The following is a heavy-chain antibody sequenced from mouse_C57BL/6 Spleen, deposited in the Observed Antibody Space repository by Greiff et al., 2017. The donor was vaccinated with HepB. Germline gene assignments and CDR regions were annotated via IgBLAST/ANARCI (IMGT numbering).Heavy chain of an antibody. V-gene: IGHV1-18*01. J-gene: IGHJ3*01. D-gene: IGHD2-2*01. CDR3: ARSGYYGYGGWFAY. Sequence: EVQLQQSGPELVKPGASVKIPCKASGYTFTDYNMDWVKQSHGKSLEWIGDINPNNGGTIYNQKFKGKATLTVDKSSSTAYMELRSLTSEDTAVYYCARSGYYGYGGWFAYWGQGTLVTVSA. CDR1: GYTFTDYN. CDR2: INPNNGGT.